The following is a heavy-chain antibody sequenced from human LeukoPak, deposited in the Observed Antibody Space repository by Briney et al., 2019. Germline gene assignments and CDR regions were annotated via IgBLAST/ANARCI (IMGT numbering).Heavy chain of an antibody. CDR2: ISHSGNP. CDR1: GGSISGGKW. D-gene: IGHD5-24*01. Sequence: SGTLSLTCAVSGGSISGGKWWSWVRQPPGKGLEWIGEISHSGNPNYNPSLKSRLTISVDKAKNQFSLNLNSVTAADTAVYYCARGRLTEMATRGFLDYWGQGTLVTVSS. CDR3: ARGRLTEMATRGFLDY. J-gene: IGHJ4*02. V-gene: IGHV4-4*02.